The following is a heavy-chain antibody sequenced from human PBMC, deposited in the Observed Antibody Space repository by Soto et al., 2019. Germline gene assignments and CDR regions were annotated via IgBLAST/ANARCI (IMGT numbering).Heavy chain of an antibody. D-gene: IGHD4-17*01. Sequence: GGSLRLSCTASGFTFGDYAMSWFRQAPGKGLEWVGFIRSKAYGGTTEYAASVKGRFTISRDDSKSIAYLQMNSLKTEDTAVYYCTREDLTTVTPWNLFDYWGQGTLVTVSS. J-gene: IGHJ4*02. V-gene: IGHV3-49*03. CDR3: TREDLTTVTPWNLFDY. CDR2: IRSKAYGGTT. CDR1: GFTFGDYA.